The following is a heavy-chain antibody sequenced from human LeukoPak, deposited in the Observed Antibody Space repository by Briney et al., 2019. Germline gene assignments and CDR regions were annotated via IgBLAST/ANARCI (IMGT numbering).Heavy chain of an antibody. J-gene: IGHJ1*01. D-gene: IGHD3-22*01. Sequence: PGGSLRLSCAASGFTVSSNYMSWVRQAPGKGLEWVSVIYSGGTTYYADSVKGRFTISRDNSKNTLYLQMNSLRAEDTAMYYCARDRGDSSGYHYVGYFQHWGQGTLVTVSS. CDR1: GFTVSSNY. CDR2: IYSGGTT. V-gene: IGHV3-53*01. CDR3: ARDRGDSSGYHYVGYFQH.